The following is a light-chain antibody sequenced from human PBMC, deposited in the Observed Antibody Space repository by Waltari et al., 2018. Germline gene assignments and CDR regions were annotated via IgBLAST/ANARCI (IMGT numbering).Light chain of an antibody. J-gene: IGKJ4*01. CDR3: QQRYNWLLT. Sequence: EIVLTQSPATLSLSPGERATLSCRASHSVSNLLAWYQQRPGQSPRLLIYDTSYRAPGIPGRFSGSGSGADFTLTISGLEPEDFAVYYCQQRYNWLLTFGGGTRVEV. V-gene: IGKV3-11*01. CDR2: DTS. CDR1: HSVSNL.